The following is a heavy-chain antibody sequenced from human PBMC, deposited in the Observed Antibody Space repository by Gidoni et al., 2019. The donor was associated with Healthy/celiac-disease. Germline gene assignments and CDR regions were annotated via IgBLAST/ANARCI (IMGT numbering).Heavy chain of an antibody. CDR1: GFTFTSSA. J-gene: IGHJ4*02. CDR3: AAGAYYYDSSGYYYEGFDY. CDR2: IVVGSGNT. D-gene: IGHD3-22*01. V-gene: IGHV1-58*01. Sequence: QMQLVQSGPEVKKPGTSVKVSCKASGFTFTSSAVQWVRQARGQLLEWIGWIVVGSGNTNYAQKFQERVTMTRDMSTSTAYRELSSLRSEDTAVYYCAAGAYYYDSSGYYYEGFDYWGQGTLVTVSS.